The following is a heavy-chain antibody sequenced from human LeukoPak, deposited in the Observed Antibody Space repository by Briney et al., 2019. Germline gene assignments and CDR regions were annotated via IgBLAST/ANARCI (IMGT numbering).Heavy chain of an antibody. V-gene: IGHV3-30-3*01. CDR2: ISYDGSNK. Sequence: PGGSLRLSCAASGFTFSSYAMHWVRQAPGKGLEWVAVISYDGSNKYYADSVKGRFTISRDNSKNTLYLQMNSLRAEDTAVYYCARQQLGKHFDYWGQGTLVTVSS. CDR1: GFTFSSYA. D-gene: IGHD6-13*01. CDR3: ARQQLGKHFDY. J-gene: IGHJ4*02.